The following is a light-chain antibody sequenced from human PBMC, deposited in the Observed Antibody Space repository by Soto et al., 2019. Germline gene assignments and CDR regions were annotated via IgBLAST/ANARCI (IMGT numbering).Light chain of an antibody. V-gene: IGLV2-23*02. Sequence: QSALTQPASVSGSPGQSITISCTGTSSDVGTYKLVSWYQQHPGKAPKLLISEDIKRPSGVSNRFSGSKSGNTASLSISGLQPEDEADYYCCSYATINTFVFGTGTKVTVL. CDR2: EDI. CDR3: CSYATINTFV. J-gene: IGLJ1*01. CDR1: SSDVGTYKL.